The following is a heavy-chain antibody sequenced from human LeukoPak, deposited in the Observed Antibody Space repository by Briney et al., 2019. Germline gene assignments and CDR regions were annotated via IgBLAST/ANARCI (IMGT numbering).Heavy chain of an antibody. CDR2: INPNSGGT. D-gene: IGHD3-22*01. Sequence: ASVKVSCKASGYTFTGYYMHWVRQAPGQGLEWMGWINPNSGGTNYAQKFQGCVTMTRDTSISTAYMELSRLRSDVTAVYYCARAVYYYDSSGYKGFAFDIWGQGTMVTVSS. J-gene: IGHJ3*02. CDR1: GYTFTGYY. V-gene: IGHV1-2*04. CDR3: ARAVYYYDSSGYKGFAFDI.